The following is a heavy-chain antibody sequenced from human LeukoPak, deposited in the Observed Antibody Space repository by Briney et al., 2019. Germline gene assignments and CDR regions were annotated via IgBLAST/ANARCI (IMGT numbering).Heavy chain of an antibody. D-gene: IGHD4-17*01. V-gene: IGHV4-59*01. CDR2: IYYSGNT. Sequence: SETLSLTCAFYGGSFSSYYWSWIRQPPGKGLEWIGYIYYSGNTNYNPSLKSRITISLDTSNNQFSLKLSSVTAADTAMYYCARISLVDGDYFDYWGQGTLVTVSS. CDR1: GGSFSSYY. CDR3: ARISLVDGDYFDY. J-gene: IGHJ4*02.